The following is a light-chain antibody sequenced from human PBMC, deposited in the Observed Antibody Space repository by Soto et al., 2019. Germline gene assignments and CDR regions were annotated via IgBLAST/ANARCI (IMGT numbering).Light chain of an antibody. CDR2: DAS. J-gene: IGKJ1*01. V-gene: IGKV1-5*01. Sequence: IQMTQSPSALSASVGDRATITCRAIQSISSWLAWYQQKPGKAPKILIYDASTLQSGVPSRYSGSGSGTEFTITISNLQPDDFATYYCQQYESYSPWTFGQGTKVDIK. CDR1: QSISSW. CDR3: QQYESYSPWT.